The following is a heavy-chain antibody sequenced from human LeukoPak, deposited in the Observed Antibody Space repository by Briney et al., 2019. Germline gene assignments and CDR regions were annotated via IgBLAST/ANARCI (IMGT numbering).Heavy chain of an antibody. D-gene: IGHD2-15*01. CDR2: IYHSGST. V-gene: IGHV4-38-2*02. CDR1: GYSISSGYY. Sequence: PSETLSLTCTVSGYSISSGYYWGWIRQPPGKGLEWIGSIYHSGSTYYNPSLKSRVTISVDKSKNQFSLKLSSVTAADTAVYYCARGVPPLYCSGGSCSSRAFDIWGQGTMVTVSS. J-gene: IGHJ3*02. CDR3: ARGVPPLYCSGGSCSSRAFDI.